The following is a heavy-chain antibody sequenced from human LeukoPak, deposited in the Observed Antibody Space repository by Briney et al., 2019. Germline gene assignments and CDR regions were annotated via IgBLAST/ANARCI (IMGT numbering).Heavy chain of an antibody. CDR3: ARAPTSVPNYRLDS. CDR1: GYTFKHYD. J-gene: IGHJ4*02. CDR2: VNAKSGNT. V-gene: IGHV1-8*01. D-gene: IGHD3-16*02. Sequence: ASVKVSCKASGYTFKHYDINWVRQAAGQRLEWVGWVNAKSGNTGYAQKFQGRVTMTRNTSISTVYMDVNSLTSEDTAVYYCARAPTSVPNYRLDSWGQGTLVAVSS.